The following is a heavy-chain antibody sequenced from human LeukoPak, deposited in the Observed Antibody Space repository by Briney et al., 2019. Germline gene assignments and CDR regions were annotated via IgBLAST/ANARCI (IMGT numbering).Heavy chain of an antibody. V-gene: IGHV3-30*04. CDR3: AQGWSFDY. J-gene: IGHJ4*02. Sequence: GGSLRLSCAASGFTFSNYAMHWVRQAPGKGLEWVAIISYDGSNKYYADSVKGRFTISRDNSKNTLYLQMNSLRAEDTAVYYCAQGWSFDYWGQGTLVTVSS. CDR1: GFTFSNYA. CDR2: ISYDGSNK.